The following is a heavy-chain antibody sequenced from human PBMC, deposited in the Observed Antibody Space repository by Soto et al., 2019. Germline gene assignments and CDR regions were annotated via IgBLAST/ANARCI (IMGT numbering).Heavy chain of an antibody. V-gene: IGHV4-39*01. CDR3: ARQIRRSGYFDL. D-gene: IGHD3-3*01. Sequence: QLQLQESGPGLVKTSETLSLTCTVSGGSIGSSIYYWGWIRQPPGKGLEWIGSIYYSGSTTFNPPRKRRVTISVDTPKAQFALKLSSVTAADTALYYCARQIRRSGYFDLWGRGTLVTVSS. J-gene: IGHJ2*01. CDR2: IYYSGST. CDR1: GGSIGSSIYY.